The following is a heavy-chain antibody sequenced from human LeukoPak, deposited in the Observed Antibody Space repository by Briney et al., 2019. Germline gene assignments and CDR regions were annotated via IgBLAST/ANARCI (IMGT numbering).Heavy chain of an antibody. CDR1: GFTFSSYG. J-gene: IGHJ4*02. CDR3: ARDMVTMVRGVTPLDY. D-gene: IGHD3-10*01. V-gene: IGHV3-30*03. Sequence: GGSLRLSCAASGFTFSSYGIHWVRQAPGKGLEWVAVISYDGSNKYYADSVKGRFTISRDNSKNTLYLQMNSLRAEDTAVYYCARDMVTMVRGVTPLDYWGQGTLVTVSS. CDR2: ISYDGSNK.